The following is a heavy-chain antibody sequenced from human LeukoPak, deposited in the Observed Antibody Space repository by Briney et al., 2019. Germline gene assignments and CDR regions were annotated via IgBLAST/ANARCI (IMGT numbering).Heavy chain of an antibody. V-gene: IGHV3-9*03. CDR2: ISWNSGSI. J-gene: IGHJ4*02. CDR3: AKGGGPYSFGGPPDY. D-gene: IGHD5-18*01. Sequence: GGSLRLSCAASGFTFDDYAMHWVRQAPGKGLEWVSGISWNSGSIGYADSVKGRFTISRDNAKNSLYLQVNSLRAEDMALYYCAKGGGPYSFGGPPDYWGQGTLVTVSS. CDR1: GFTFDDYA.